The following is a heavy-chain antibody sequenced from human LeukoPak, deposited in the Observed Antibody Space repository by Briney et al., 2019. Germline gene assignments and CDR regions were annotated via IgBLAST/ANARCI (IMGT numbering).Heavy chain of an antibody. V-gene: IGHV4-34*01. J-gene: IGHJ6*02. CDR2: INHSGST. Sequence: SETLSLTCAVYGGPFSGYYWSWIRQPPGKGLEWIGEINHSGSTNYNPSLKSRDTISVDTSKNQFSLKLSSVTAADTAVYYCARGANFYYYGMDVWGQGTTVTVSS. D-gene: IGHD2-15*01. CDR1: GGPFSGYY. CDR3: ARGANFYYYGMDV.